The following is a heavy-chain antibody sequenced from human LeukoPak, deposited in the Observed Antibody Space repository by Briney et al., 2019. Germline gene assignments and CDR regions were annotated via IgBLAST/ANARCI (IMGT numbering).Heavy chain of an antibody. CDR3: ARDLVMDHDTFDI. V-gene: IGHV3-11*01. J-gene: IGHJ3*02. D-gene: IGHD2-21*01. CDR1: GFTFSDYY. Sequence: GGSLRLSCAASGFTFSDYYMFWVRQAPGKGLEWLSYISSSGTTIYYADSVRGRFTISRDNSKNTLYLQMNSLRAEDTAVYYCARDLVMDHDTFDIWGQGTMVTVSS. CDR2: ISSSGTTI.